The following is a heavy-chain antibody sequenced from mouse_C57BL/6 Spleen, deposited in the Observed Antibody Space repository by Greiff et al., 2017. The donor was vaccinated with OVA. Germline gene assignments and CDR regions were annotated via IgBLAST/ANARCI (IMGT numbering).Heavy chain of an antibody. D-gene: IGHD3-1*01. V-gene: IGHV1-26*01. Sequence: EVQLQQSGPELVKPGASVKISCKASGYTFTDYYMNWVKQSHGKSLEWIGDINPNNGGTSYNQKFKGKATLTVDKSSSTAYMELRSLTSEDSAVYYCARGGSGYPWFAYWGQGTLVTVSA. CDR2: INPNNGGT. CDR1: GYTFTDYY. CDR3: ARGGSGYPWFAY. J-gene: IGHJ3*01.